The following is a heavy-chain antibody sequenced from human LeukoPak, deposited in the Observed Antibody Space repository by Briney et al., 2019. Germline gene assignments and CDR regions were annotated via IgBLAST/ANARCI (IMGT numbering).Heavy chain of an antibody. Sequence: ASVKVSCKASGGTFSSYAISWVRQVPGQGLEWMGGIIPIFGTANYAQKFQGRVTITADKSTSTAYMELSSLRSENTAVYYCARGGRGYSGYDFDAFDIWGQGTMVTVSS. V-gene: IGHV1-69*06. D-gene: IGHD5-12*01. CDR2: IIPIFGTA. CDR1: GGTFSSYA. CDR3: ARGGRGYSGYDFDAFDI. J-gene: IGHJ3*02.